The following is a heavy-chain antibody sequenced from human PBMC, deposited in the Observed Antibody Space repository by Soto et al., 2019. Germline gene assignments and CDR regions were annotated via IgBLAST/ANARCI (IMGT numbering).Heavy chain of an antibody. CDR3: ARGSDVTMVPAAIGHWFDP. J-gene: IGHJ5*02. D-gene: IGHD2-2*02. CDR1: GGTFSSYS. CDR2: IIPIFGTA. V-gene: IGHV1-69*13. Sequence: SVKGSCKASGGTFSSYSISWVRQAPGQGLEWMGGIIPIFGTANYAQKFQGRVTITADESTSTAYMELSSLRSEDTAVYYCARGSDVTMVPAAIGHWFDPWGQGTLVTAPQ.